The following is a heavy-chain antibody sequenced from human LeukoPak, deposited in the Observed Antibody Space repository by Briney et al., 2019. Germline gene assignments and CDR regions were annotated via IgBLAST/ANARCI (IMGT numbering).Heavy chain of an antibody. CDR2: ISGSGGST. Sequence: PGGSLRLSCAASGFTFSSYAMSWVRQAPGKGLEWVSAISGSGGSTYYADSVKGRFTISRDNSKNTLYLQMNSLRAEDTAVYYWAKAAFMVRGPIGPFDYWGQGTLVTVSS. CDR1: GFTFSSYA. V-gene: IGHV3-23*01. D-gene: IGHD3-10*01. CDR3: AKAAFMVRGPIGPFDY. J-gene: IGHJ4*02.